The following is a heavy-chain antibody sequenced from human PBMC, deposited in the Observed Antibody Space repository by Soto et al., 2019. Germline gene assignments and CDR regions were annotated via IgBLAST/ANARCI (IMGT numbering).Heavy chain of an antibody. CDR3: ARERDSSSSPWFDP. CDR1: GGSISSGGYY. D-gene: IGHD6-6*01. V-gene: IGHV4-31*03. CDR2: IYYSGST. J-gene: IGHJ5*02. Sequence: SETLSLTCTVSGGSISSGGYYWSWIRQHPGKGLEWIGYIYYSGSTYYNPSLKSRVTISVDTSKNQFSLKLSSVTAADTAVYYCARERDSSSSPWFDPWGQGTLVTVSS.